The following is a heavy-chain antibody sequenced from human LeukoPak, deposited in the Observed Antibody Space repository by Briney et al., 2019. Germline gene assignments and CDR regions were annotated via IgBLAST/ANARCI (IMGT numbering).Heavy chain of an antibody. D-gene: IGHD3-22*01. V-gene: IGHV1-69*04. J-gene: IGHJ6*03. CDR1: GSTFSSYT. Sequence: GASVKVSCKASGSTFSSYTISWVRQAPGQGLEWMGRIIPILGIANYAQKFQGRVTITADKSTSTAYMELSSLRSEDTAVYYCARDIPYDSSGYYYHYYYYMDVWGKGTTVTVSS. CDR2: IIPILGIA. CDR3: ARDIPYDSSGYYYHYYYYMDV.